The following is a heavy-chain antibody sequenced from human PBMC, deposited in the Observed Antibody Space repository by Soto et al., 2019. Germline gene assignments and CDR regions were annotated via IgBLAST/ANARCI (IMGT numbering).Heavy chain of an antibody. CDR2: IIPILGIA. D-gene: IGHD2-2*01. J-gene: IGHJ3*02. Sequence: QVQLVQSGAEVKKPGSSVKVSCTASGGTFSSYTISWVRQAPGQGLEWMGRIIPILGIANYAQKFQGRVTITADKSTSTAYMELSSLRSEDTAVYYCARSGSYCSSTSCANDAFDIWGQGTMVTVSS. V-gene: IGHV1-69*02. CDR1: GGTFSSYT. CDR3: ARSGSYCSSTSCANDAFDI.